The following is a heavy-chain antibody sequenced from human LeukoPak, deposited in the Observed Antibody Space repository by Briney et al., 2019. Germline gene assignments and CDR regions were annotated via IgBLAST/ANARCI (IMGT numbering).Heavy chain of an antibody. CDR3: ARGAIQGSFGGFDY. Sequence: SQTLSLTCTVSGGSISSGRYNWSWIGQPAGKRPDWTGRIYTRGSTHYTPSLKSRVTISVDTSNNQFSLKLSSVTAADTAVYYCARGAIQGSFGGFDYWGQGTLVTVSS. CDR2: IYTRGST. CDR1: GGSISSGRYN. J-gene: IGHJ4*02. V-gene: IGHV4-61*02. D-gene: IGHD5-18*01.